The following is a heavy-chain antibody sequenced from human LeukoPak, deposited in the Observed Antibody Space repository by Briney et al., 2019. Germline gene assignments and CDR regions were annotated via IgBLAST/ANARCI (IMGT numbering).Heavy chain of an antibody. J-gene: IGHJ4*02. D-gene: IGHD6-19*01. Sequence: GRSLRLFCAASGFTFSSYGMHWVRQAPGKGLEWVAVISYDGSNKYYADSVKGRFTISRDNSKNTLYLQMNSLRAEDTAVYYCAKDSPVSGWSFDYWGQGTLVTVSS. V-gene: IGHV3-30*18. CDR1: GFTFSSYG. CDR2: ISYDGSNK. CDR3: AKDSPVSGWSFDY.